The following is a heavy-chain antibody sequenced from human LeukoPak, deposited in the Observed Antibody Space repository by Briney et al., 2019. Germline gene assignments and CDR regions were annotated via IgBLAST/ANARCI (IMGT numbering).Heavy chain of an antibody. D-gene: IGHD1-20*01. CDR3: ARRSQITGNDY. CDR2: INHSGST. Sequence: SDTLSLTCAVYGESFSGYYWSWIRQPPGKGLEWIGEINHSGSTNYNPSLKSRVTISVDTSKNQFSLKLSSVTAADTAVYYCARRSQITGNDYWGQGTLVTVSS. J-gene: IGHJ4*02. V-gene: IGHV4-34*01. CDR1: GESFSGYY.